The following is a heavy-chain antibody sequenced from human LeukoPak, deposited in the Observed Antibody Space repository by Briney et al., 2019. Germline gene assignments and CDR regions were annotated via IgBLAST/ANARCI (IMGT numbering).Heavy chain of an antibody. CDR2: ITGGAENT. CDR1: GFTFSGHA. CDR3: AKVLSGSQDY. Sequence: PGGSLRLSCAASGFTFSGHAMSWVRRAPGKGLNWLSTITGGAENTYYAGSVKGRFTISRDNSKNTVYLQMDSLRVEDTAVYYCAKVLSGSQDYWGQGTLVTVFS. D-gene: IGHD1-26*01. V-gene: IGHV3-23*01. J-gene: IGHJ4*02.